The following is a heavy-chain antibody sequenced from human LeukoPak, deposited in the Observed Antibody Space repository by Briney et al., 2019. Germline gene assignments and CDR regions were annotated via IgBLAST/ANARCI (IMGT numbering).Heavy chain of an antibody. J-gene: IGHJ4*02. CDR1: GFTFSTSW. V-gene: IGHV3-74*01. CDR3: VRDMGYYDKV. Sequence: GGSLRLSCAASGFTFSTSWMHWVRQAPGKGLEWVSRINSDGISTNYADFVKGRFTISRDNAKNTLYLQMNSLRAEDTAVYYCVRDMGYYDKVWGQGTLVTVSS. D-gene: IGHD3-22*01. CDR2: INSDGIST.